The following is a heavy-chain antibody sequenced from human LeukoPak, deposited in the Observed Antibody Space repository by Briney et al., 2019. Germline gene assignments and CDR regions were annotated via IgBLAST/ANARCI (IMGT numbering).Heavy chain of an antibody. D-gene: IGHD3-9*01. Sequence: SETLSLTCAVSGYSISSGYYWGWIRQPPGKGLEWIGSIYHSGSTYYNPSLKSRVTISVDTSKNQFSLKLSSVTAADTAVYYCARESSYCDILTGYRYFDYWGQGTLVTVSS. V-gene: IGHV4-38-2*02. CDR2: IYHSGST. J-gene: IGHJ4*02. CDR1: GYSISSGYY. CDR3: ARESSYCDILTGYRYFDY.